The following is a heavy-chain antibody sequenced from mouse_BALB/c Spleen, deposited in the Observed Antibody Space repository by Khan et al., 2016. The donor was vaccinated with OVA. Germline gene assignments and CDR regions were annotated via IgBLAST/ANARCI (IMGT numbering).Heavy chain of an antibody. CDR3: ARLEGI. CDR2: IWAGGST. Sequence: VQLKQSGPGLVAPSQSLSITCTVSGLSLTSSGVHWVRQPPGKGLEWLGVIWAGGSTNYNSALMSRLSISKDNSKSQVFLKMNSLQTDDTAMYYCARLEGIWGQGTTLTVSS. J-gene: IGHJ2*01. CDR1: GLSLTSSG. V-gene: IGHV2-9*02.